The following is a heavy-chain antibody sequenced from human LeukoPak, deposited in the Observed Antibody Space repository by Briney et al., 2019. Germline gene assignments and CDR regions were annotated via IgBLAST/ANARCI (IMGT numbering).Heavy chain of an antibody. CDR1: GYTFTGYY. Sequence: ASVKVSCKASGYTFTGYYMHWVRQAPGQGLDWMGWINPNSGGTNYAQKFQGRGTMTRDTSISTAYMELSRLRSDDTAVYYCARGDLAYYDSSGYYVTGDYWGQGTLVTVSS. CDR2: INPNSGGT. D-gene: IGHD3-22*01. CDR3: ARGDLAYYDSSGYYVTGDY. J-gene: IGHJ4*02. V-gene: IGHV1-2*02.